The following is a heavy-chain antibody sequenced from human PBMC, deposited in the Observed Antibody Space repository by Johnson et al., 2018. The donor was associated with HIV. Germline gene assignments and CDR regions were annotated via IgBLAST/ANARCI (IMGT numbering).Heavy chain of an antibody. Sequence: VQLVESGGTLVRPGGSLRLSCAASGFTFSSYWMSWVRQAPGKGLEWVSNINHDVSAIQYADSVKGRFTISRDNAKRSLFLQMNSLRVEDTAVYFCGSLGDGHQKGAFEICGHGTMVTVSS. CDR1: GFTFSSYW. D-gene: IGHD3-16*01. J-gene: IGHJ3*02. V-gene: IGHV3-7*02. CDR3: GSLGDGHQKGAFEI. CDR2: INHDVSAI.